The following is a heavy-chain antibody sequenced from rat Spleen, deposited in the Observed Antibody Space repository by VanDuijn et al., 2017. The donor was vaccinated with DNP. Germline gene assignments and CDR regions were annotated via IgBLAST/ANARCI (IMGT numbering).Heavy chain of an antibody. CDR2: ITHDDGTT. J-gene: IGHJ2*01. CDR3: TRENWVLDY. CDR1: GFTFNNYW. V-gene: IGHV5-31*01. D-gene: IGHD5-1*01. Sequence: EVQLVESGGGLEQPGRSLKLSCVASGFTFNNYWMTWIRQAPGKGLEWIASITHDDGTTFYPDSVKGRFTISRDDAKSTLYLQMNSLRSEDTATYYCTRENWVLDYWGQGVMVTVSS.